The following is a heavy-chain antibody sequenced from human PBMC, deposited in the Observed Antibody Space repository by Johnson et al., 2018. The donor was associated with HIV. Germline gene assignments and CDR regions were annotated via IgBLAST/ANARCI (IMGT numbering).Heavy chain of an antibody. D-gene: IGHD1-26*01. CDR1: GFTFSSYA. Sequence: VQLVESGGGLVQPGGSLRLSCAASGFTFSSYAMSWVRQAPGKGLEWVSAISGCGGSTYYADSVKGRFTISRDNSKNTLYLQMNSLRAEDTAVYYCAKEFKGVSGSYRAFDAFDIWGQGTMVTVSS. CDR2: ISGCGGST. V-gene: IGHV3-23*04. J-gene: IGHJ3*02. CDR3: AKEFKGVSGSYRAFDAFDI.